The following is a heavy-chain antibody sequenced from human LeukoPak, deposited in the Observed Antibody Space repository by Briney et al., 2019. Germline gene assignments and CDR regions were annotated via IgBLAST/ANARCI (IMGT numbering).Heavy chain of an antibody. CDR2: ISGSGGTT. V-gene: IGHV3-23*01. CDR1: GFTFNRYG. CDR3: AKDLLRWAFDY. D-gene: IGHD2-15*01. J-gene: IGHJ4*02. Sequence: GGSLRLSCAASGFTFNRYGMSWVRQAPGKGLEWVSAISGSGGTTYYADSVKGRFTISRDNSRNTLYLQMNSLRAEDTAVYYCAKDLLRWAFDYWGQGTLVTVSS.